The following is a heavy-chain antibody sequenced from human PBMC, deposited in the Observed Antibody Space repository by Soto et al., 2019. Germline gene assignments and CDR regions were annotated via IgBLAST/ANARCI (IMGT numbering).Heavy chain of an antibody. D-gene: IGHD3-10*01. CDR2: IYHSGTT. Sequence: QVQLQESGPGLVKPPGTLSLTCAVSGGSISSSIWWSWVRLPPGKGLEWIGEIYHSGTTNYNPSLKSRVTISVDKSKNQFSLKMSSLTAADTAVYYCARRGDGSGSLDYWVQGTLVTVFS. J-gene: IGHJ4*02. V-gene: IGHV4-4*03. CDR1: GGSISSSIW. CDR3: ARRGDGSGSLDY.